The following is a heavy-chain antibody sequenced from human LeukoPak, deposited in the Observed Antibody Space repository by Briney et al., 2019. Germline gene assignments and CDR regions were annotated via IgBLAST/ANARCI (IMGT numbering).Heavy chain of an antibody. D-gene: IGHD6-13*01. Sequence: PGGSLRLSCAASGFTFSSDAMSCVRQAPGKGLEWVSAISGSGGSTYYADSVKGRFTISRDNSKNTLYLQMNSLRAEDTAVYYCANTGYSSSWAEYFQHWGQGTLVTVSS. J-gene: IGHJ1*01. CDR2: ISGSGGST. CDR1: GFTFSSDA. CDR3: ANTGYSSSWAEYFQH. V-gene: IGHV3-23*01.